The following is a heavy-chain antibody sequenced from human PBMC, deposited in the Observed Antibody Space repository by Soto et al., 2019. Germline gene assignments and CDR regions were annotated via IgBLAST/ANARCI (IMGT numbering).Heavy chain of an antibody. J-gene: IGHJ4*02. V-gene: IGHV4-39*01. CDR3: GRRSRGRCYNY. CDR1: GGSIYSDGYY. CDR2: IYFSGST. Sequence: SETLSLTCTVSGGSIYSDGYYWGWIRQPPGKGLEWIGNIYFSGSTYYNPSLNSRVTISMDTSKNQFFLKLSSVTAADTAFYYCGRRSRGRCYNYGGKGPLVTVSS. D-gene: IGHD2-15*01.